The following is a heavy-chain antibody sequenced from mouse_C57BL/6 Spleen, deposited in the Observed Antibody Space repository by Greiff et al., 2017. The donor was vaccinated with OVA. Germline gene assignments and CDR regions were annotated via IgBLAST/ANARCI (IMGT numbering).Heavy chain of an antibody. Sequence: VQLQQPGAELVRPGTSVKLSCKASGYTFTSYWMHWVKQRPGQGLEWIGVIDPSDSYTNYNQKFKGKATLTVDTSSSTAYMQLSSLTSEDSAVYYCAGGGYGSSYWYFDVWGTGTTVTVSS. J-gene: IGHJ1*03. CDR1: GYTFTSYW. V-gene: IGHV1-59*01. CDR2: IDPSDSYT. D-gene: IGHD1-1*01. CDR3: AGGGYGSSYWYFDV.